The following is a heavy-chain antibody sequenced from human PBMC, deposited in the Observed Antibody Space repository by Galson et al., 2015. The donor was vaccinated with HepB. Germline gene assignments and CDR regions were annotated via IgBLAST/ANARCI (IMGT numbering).Heavy chain of an antibody. J-gene: IGHJ4*02. CDR2: IYYSGST. CDR3: ARNGGDYDILTGYYRVED. D-gene: IGHD3-9*01. Sequence: TLSLTCTVSGGSISSGGYYWSWIRQHPGKGLEWIGYIYYSGSTYYNPSLKSRVTISVDTSKNQFSLKLSSVTAADTAVYYCARNGGDYDILTGYYRVEDWGQGTLVTVSS. CDR1: GGSISSGGYY. V-gene: IGHV4-31*03.